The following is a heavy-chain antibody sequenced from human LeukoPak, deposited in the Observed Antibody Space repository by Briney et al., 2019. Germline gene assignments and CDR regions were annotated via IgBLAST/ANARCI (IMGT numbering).Heavy chain of an antibody. J-gene: IGHJ4*02. CDR2: TYYRSKWYN. Sequence: SQTLSPTCAISGDSVSSNSAAWNWIRQSPSRGLEWLGRTYYRSKWYNDYAVSVKSRVTIHPDTSKNQFSLQLNSVTPEDTAVYFCARVGYSSGWYPFDYWGQGTLVTVSS. CDR3: ARVGYSSGWYPFDY. V-gene: IGHV6-1*01. D-gene: IGHD6-19*01. CDR1: GDSVSSNSAA.